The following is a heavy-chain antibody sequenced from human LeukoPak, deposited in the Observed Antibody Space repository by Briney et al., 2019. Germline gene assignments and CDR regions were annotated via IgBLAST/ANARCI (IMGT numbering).Heavy chain of an antibody. D-gene: IGHD3-10*01. CDR1: GFTFSSYS. CDR3: ARDAYGSGNTHDP. V-gene: IGHV3-21*01. Sequence: GGSLRLSCAASGFTFSSYSMNWVRQAPGKGLEWVSSISSSSSYIYYADSVKGRFTISRDNAKNSLYLQMNSLRAEDTAVYYCARDAYGSGNTHDPWGQGTLVTVSS. CDR2: ISSSSSYI. J-gene: IGHJ5*02.